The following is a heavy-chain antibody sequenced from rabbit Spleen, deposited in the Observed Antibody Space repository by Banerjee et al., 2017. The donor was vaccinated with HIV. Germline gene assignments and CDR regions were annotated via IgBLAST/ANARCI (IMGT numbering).Heavy chain of an antibody. D-gene: IGHD1-1*01. Sequence: QEQLVESGGGLVQPGGSLKLSCKASGFDFSNYGVSWVRQAPGKGLEWIGYIEPIFGRTYYANWVNGRFTVSSHNAQNTLYLQLNSLTAADTATYFCARDLDGVIGWNFGWWGPGTLVTVS. V-gene: IGHV1S47*01. CDR3: ARDLDGVIGWNFGW. J-gene: IGHJ4*01. CDR1: GFDFSNYG. CDR2: IEPIFGRT.